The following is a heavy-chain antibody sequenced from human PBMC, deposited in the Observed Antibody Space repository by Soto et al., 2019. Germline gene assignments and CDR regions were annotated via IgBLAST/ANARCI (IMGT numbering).Heavy chain of an antibody. V-gene: IGHV3-9*01. CDR3: AISQDRGGRTTFIY. D-gene: IGHD3-16*01. CDR1: GFTFDDND. Sequence: GGSLRLSCAVSGFTFDDNDMHWVRQAPEKGLEWVSGINWKSDIGYADSVKGRFTISRDNAENSLYLQMNSLRAEDTALYYCAISQDRGGRTTFIYWGQGTQVTVSS. J-gene: IGHJ4*02. CDR2: INWKSDI.